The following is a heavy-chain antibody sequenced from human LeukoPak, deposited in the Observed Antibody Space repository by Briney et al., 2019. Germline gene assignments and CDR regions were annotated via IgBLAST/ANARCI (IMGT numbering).Heavy chain of an antibody. CDR2: ISGSGGST. J-gene: IGHJ4*02. CDR3: ARGLSGYSSSLGY. Sequence: GGSLRLSCAASGFTFSSYAMSWVRRAPGKGLEWVSAISGSGGSTYYADSVKGRFTISRDNAKKPLYLQMNIRRAEDTAVYYCARGLSGYSSSLGYWGQGTLVTVSS. CDR1: GFTFSSYA. D-gene: IGHD6-6*01. V-gene: IGHV3-23*01.